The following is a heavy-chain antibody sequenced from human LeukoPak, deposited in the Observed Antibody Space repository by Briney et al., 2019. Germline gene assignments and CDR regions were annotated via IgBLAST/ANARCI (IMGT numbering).Heavy chain of an antibody. V-gene: IGHV4-61*02. CDR2: IYTSGST. D-gene: IGHD2-2*01. CDR3: ARDQTRVQVDTSRYYYYMDV. J-gene: IGHJ6*03. Sequence: PSETLSLTCTVSGGSISSGSYYWSWIRQPAGTGLEWIGRIYTSGSTNYNPSLKSRVTISVDTSKNQFSLKLSSVTAADTAVYYCARDQTRVQVDTSRYYYYMDVWGKGTTVTISS. CDR1: GGSISSGSYY.